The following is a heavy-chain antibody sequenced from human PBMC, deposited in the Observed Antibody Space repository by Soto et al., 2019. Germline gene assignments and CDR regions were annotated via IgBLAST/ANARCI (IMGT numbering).Heavy chain of an antibody. V-gene: IGHV4-39*01. J-gene: IGHJ4*02. D-gene: IGHD3-10*01. CDR2: IYYSGST. CDR1: GGSISSSSYY. CDR3: ARQAPNHPMVRGVISPSDY. Sequence: SETLSLTCAVSGGSISSSSYYWGWLRQPPGKGLEWFGSIYYSGSTYYNPSLKSRVTISVDTSKNQFSLKLSSVTAADTAVYYCARQAPNHPMVRGVISPSDYWGQGTLVTVSS.